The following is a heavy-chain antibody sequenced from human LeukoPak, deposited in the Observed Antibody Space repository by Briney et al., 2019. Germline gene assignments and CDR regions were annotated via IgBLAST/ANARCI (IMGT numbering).Heavy chain of an antibody. D-gene: IGHD3-3*01. V-gene: IGHV4-59*12. Sequence: SETLSLTCNVSGGSISNYFWSWIRQPPGRGLEWIGYISYLGSTNYNPSLKGRVTISVDKSKNQFSLKLSSVTAADTAVYYCAREGYDFWSGYFDYWGQGTLVTVSS. J-gene: IGHJ4*02. CDR1: GGSISNYF. CDR2: ISYLGST. CDR3: AREGYDFWSGYFDY.